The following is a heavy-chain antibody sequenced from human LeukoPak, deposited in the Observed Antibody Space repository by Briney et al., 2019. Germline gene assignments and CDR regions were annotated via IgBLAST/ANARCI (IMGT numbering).Heavy chain of an antibody. Sequence: GGSLRLSCAASGFTFSSYGMNWVRQAPGKGLEWVSYISSSGSTIYYADSVKGRFTISRDNAKNSLYLQMNSLRAEDTAVYYCARSSIAARPDYWGQGTLVTVSS. J-gene: IGHJ4*02. D-gene: IGHD6-6*01. V-gene: IGHV3-48*03. CDR3: ARSSIAARPDY. CDR1: GFTFSSYG. CDR2: ISSSGSTI.